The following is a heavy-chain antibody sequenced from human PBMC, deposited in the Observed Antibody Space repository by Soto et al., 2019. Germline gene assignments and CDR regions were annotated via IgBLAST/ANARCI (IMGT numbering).Heavy chain of an antibody. V-gene: IGHV4-4*02. J-gene: IGHJ6*02. CDR2: IYHGGST. D-gene: IGHD2-2*01. CDR1: GGSISSSNW. CDR3: ARVVGGYYYGMDV. Sequence: QVQLQESGPGLVKPSGTLSLTCAVSGGSISSSNWWSWVRQPPGKGLEWIGEIYHGGSTNYNPSLKSRVPKSVDKSKNQFSLKLSSVTAADTAVYYCARVVGGYYYGMDVWGQGTTVTVSS.